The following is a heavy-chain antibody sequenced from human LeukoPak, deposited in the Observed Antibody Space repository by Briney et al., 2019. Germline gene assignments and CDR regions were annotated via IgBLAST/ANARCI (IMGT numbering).Heavy chain of an antibody. CDR3: ARARAARFPPPFDP. D-gene: IGHD6-6*01. CDR2: IYTSGST. CDR1: GVSISSGSYY. V-gene: IGHV4-61*02. Sequence: SQTLSLTCTVSGVSISSGSYYWSWIRQPAGKGLEWIGRIYTSGSTNYNPSLKSRVTISVDTSKNQFSLKLSSVTAADTAVYYCARARAARFPPPFDPWGQGTLVTVSS. J-gene: IGHJ5*02.